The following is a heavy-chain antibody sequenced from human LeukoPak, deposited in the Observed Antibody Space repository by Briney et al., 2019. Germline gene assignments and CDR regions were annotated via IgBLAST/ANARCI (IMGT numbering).Heavy chain of an antibody. CDR2: VNSYNGDT. CDR1: GYTFTSYG. Sequence: GASVKVSCKASGYTFTSYGVSWVRQAPGQGLEWMGWVNSYNGDTSYAQKLRGRVTMTTDTSTSTAYMELRSLRSDDTAVYYCARGFCSSSSCHYYYYMDVWGKGTTVTVSS. CDR3: ARGFCSSSSCHYYYYMDV. D-gene: IGHD2-2*01. J-gene: IGHJ6*03. V-gene: IGHV1-18*01.